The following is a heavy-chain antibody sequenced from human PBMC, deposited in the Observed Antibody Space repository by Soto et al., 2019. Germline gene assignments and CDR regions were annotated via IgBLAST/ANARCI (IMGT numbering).Heavy chain of an antibody. Sequence: PSETLSLTCTVSGGSISSHYWSWIRQPPGKGLEWIGYIYNSGSTNYNPSLKSRVTISVDTSKNQFSLKLSSVTAADTAVYYCARTVVEMATVDYYSYYMDVWGKGTTVTVSS. CDR3: ARTVVEMATVDYYSYYMDV. J-gene: IGHJ6*03. D-gene: IGHD4-4*01. V-gene: IGHV4-59*11. CDR1: GGSISSHY. CDR2: IYNSGST.